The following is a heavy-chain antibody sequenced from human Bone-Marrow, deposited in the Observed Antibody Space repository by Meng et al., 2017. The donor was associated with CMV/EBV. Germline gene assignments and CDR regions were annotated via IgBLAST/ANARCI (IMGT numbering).Heavy chain of an antibody. J-gene: IGHJ6*02. V-gene: IGHV1-8*01. CDR3: ARGRIVVLYGSVSRSYGMEV. D-gene: IGHD3-10*01. CDR2: MNPNSGNT. CDR1: GYTFTSYD. Sequence: ASVKVSCKASGYTFTSYDINWVRQATGQGLEWMGWMNPNSGNTVYAQKFQGRVTMTRNTSISTAYMELSSLRSEDTAVYYCARGRIVVLYGSVSRSYGMEVWGQGTTVTVSS.